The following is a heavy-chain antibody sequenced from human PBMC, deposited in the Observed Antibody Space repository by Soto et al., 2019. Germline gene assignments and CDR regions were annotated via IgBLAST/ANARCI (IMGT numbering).Heavy chain of an antibody. CDR1: GFTFDDYA. CDR2: ISWNSGSI. Sequence: GGSLRLSCAASGFTFDDYAMHWVRQAPGKGLEWVSGISWNSGSIGYADSVKGRFTISRDNAKNSLYLQMNSLRAEDTALYYCASTPTTPLDYWGQGTLVTVSS. V-gene: IGHV3-9*01. D-gene: IGHD1-7*01. CDR3: ASTPTTPLDY. J-gene: IGHJ4*02.